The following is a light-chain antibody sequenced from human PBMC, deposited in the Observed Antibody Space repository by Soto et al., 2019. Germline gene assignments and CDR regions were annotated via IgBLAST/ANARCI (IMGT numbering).Light chain of an antibody. CDR2: DAS. CDR3: QQYHSHPVT. J-gene: IGKJ4*01. Sequence: DIQMTQSPSSVSASVGDRVTITCRASQDINSHLAWFQQKPGKAPKSLISDASSLQSGVPLNFSGSGSGTDFSLNISSLQPEDFATYYCQQYHSHPVTFGGGTKVEIK. CDR1: QDINSH. V-gene: IGKV1-16*02.